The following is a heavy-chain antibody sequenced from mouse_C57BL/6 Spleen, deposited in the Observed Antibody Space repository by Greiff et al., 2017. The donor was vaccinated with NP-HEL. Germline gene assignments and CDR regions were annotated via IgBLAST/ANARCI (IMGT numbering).Heavy chain of an antibody. V-gene: IGHV1-5*01. CDR1: GYTFTSYW. CDR3: TRSDGDYYGSSPWYFDV. J-gene: IGHJ1*03. Sequence: EVQLQQSGTVLARPGASVKMSCKTSGYTFTSYWMHWVKQRPGQGLEWIGAIYPGNSDTSYNQKFKGKAKLTAVTSASTAYMELSSLTNEDSAVYYCTRSDGDYYGSSPWYFDVWGTGTTVTVSS. D-gene: IGHD1-1*01. CDR2: IYPGNSDT.